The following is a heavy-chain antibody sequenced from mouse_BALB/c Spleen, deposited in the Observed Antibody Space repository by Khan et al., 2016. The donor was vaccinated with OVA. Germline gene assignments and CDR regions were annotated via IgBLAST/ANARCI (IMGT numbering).Heavy chain of an antibody. J-gene: IGHJ4*01. V-gene: IGHV9-3-1*01. CDR1: GYTFTNYG. D-gene: IGHD2-3*01. Sequence: QIQLVLSGPELKKPGETVKISCKASGYTFTNYGMNWVKQGPRKGLKWMGWINTQTGEPTYNDDFKGRFAFSLEPSSSTASLQINILNNEDTEIYFCARVGYSGSMNYWGQGTSVTVSS. CDR3: ARVGYSGSMNY. CDR2: INTQTGEP.